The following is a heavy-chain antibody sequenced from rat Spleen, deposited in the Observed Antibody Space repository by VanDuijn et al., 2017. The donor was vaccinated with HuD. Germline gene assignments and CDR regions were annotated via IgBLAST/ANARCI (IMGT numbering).Heavy chain of an antibody. D-gene: IGHD1-4*01. CDR2: IWSGGST. Sequence: QVQLKESGPGLVQPSQTLSLTCTVSGFSLTSNGVSWVRQPPGKGLEWIAAIWSGGSTYYNSALKSRLSISRDTSKSQVLLKMDSLQSEDTAMYFGAIGSLTYPGPWGQGTLVTVSS. V-gene: IGHV2S12*01. CDR1: GFSLTSNG. CDR3: AIGSLTYPGP. J-gene: IGHJ3*01.